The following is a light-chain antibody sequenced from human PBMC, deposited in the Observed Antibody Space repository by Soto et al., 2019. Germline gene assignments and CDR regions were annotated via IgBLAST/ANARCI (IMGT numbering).Light chain of an antibody. J-gene: IGKJ1*01. CDR3: QQYNNWPPWT. V-gene: IGKV3-15*01. Sequence: EIVMTQSPATLSVSPGERATLSCRASRSLSSNLAWYQQKPGQAPRLLLYGASTRATGIPARFSGSGSGTEFTLSISSLQSEDIAVYYCQQYNNWPPWTFGQGTKVEIK. CDR2: GAS. CDR1: RSLSSN.